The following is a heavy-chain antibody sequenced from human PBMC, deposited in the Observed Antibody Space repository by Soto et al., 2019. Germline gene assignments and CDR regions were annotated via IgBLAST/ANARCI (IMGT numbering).Heavy chain of an antibody. J-gene: IGHJ6*03. CDR1: GYTFTGYY. Sequence: VASVKVSCKASGYTFTGYYMHWVRQAPGQGLEWMGWINPNSGGTNYAQKFQGWVTMTRDTSISTAYMKLSSVTAADTAVYYCARDQKDYYYYYMDVWGKGTTVTVSS. V-gene: IGHV1-2*04. CDR2: INPNSGGT. CDR3: ARDQKDYYYYYMDV.